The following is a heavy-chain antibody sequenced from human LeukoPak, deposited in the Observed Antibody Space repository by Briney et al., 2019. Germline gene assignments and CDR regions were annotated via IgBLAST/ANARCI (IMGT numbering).Heavy chain of an antibody. J-gene: IGHJ5*02. CDR2: IYYSGST. V-gene: IGHV4-59*01. CDR3: ARGVAAGRDNWFDP. CDR1: GGSISSYY. Sequence: AETLSLTCAASGGSISSYYWSWIRQPPGKGLEWIGYIYYSGSTKYYAAPKSRVTISVAASKKQFSLKLSSVTAADTAVYYCARGVAAGRDNWFDPWGQGTLVTVSS. D-gene: IGHD6-13*01.